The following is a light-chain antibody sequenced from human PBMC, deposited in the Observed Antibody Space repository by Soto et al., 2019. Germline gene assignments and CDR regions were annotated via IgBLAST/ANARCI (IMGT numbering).Light chain of an antibody. CDR2: DAS. CDR1: QSVNRNY. CDR3: QQYGSSPVT. V-gene: IGKV3-20*01. Sequence: EIVLTQSPGTLSLSPGEGATLSCRASQSVNRNYLGWYQQKPGQAPRLLIYDASSRATGIPDRFSGSGSGTDFTHIISRLEPDDFAVYYCQQYGSSPVTFGQGTRLDIK. J-gene: IGKJ5*01.